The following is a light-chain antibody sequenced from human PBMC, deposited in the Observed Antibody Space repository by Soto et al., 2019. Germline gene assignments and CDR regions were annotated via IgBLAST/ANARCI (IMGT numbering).Light chain of an antibody. CDR1: QGISSY. J-gene: IGKJ1*01. V-gene: IGKV1-8*01. CDR2: AAS. Sequence: AIRMTQSPSSLSASTGDRVTLTCRASQGISSYLAWYQQKPGKAPKLLIYAASTLQSGVPSRFSGSGSGTDFTLTISGRQSEDFATYYFQQYYSYPPWTFGQGTKVEIK. CDR3: QQYYSYPPWT.